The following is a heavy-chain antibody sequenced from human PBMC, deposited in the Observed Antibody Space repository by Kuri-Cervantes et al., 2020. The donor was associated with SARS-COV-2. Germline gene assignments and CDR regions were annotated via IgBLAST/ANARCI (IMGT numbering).Heavy chain of an antibody. Sequence: GGSLRLSCAASGFTFSSYGMHWVRQAPGKGLEWVAFIRYDGSNKYYADSVKGRFTISRDSSKNTLYLQMNSLRAEDTAVYYCAKDPVYYYYMDAWGKGTTVTVSS. CDR2: IRYDGSNK. V-gene: IGHV3-30*02. CDR1: GFTFSSYG. J-gene: IGHJ6*03. CDR3: AKDPVYYYYMDA.